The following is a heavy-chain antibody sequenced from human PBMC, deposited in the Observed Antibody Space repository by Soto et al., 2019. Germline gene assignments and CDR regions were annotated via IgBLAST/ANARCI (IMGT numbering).Heavy chain of an antibody. V-gene: IGHV4-31*03. J-gene: IGHJ6*02. CDR1: GGSIRTTRYY. CDR2: IYHSGST. CDR3: ARVISEDSSTISGLVIGTLDV. Sequence: PSETLSLTCTVSGGSIRTTRYYWSWIRQHPGEGLEWFAYIYHSGSTYYNPSLKRRVAMSVDTSSNQFSLSLTSATAADTAVYYCARVISEDSSTISGLVIGTLDVWAQGTTATVSS. D-gene: IGHD3-3*01.